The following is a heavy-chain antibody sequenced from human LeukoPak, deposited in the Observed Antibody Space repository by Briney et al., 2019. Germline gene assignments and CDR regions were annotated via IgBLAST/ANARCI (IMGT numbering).Heavy chain of an antibody. CDR3: ANEIRPNDY. Sequence: GGSLRLSCAASGFTFSSSAMSWVRQAPGKGLEWVSAISNNGGYTYYADSVQGRFTISRDNSKNTLCLQMNSLRAEDTAVYYCANEIRPNDYWGQGTLVTVSS. CDR1: GFTFSSSA. CDR2: ISNNGGYT. J-gene: IGHJ4*02. D-gene: IGHD4-17*01. V-gene: IGHV3-23*01.